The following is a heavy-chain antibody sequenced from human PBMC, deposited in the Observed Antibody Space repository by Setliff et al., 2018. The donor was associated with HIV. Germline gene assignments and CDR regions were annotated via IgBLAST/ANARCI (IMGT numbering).Heavy chain of an antibody. J-gene: IGHJ4*02. CDR2: KNPNSGNT. D-gene: IGHD6-13*01. CDR1: GYTFTSYD. CDR3: ARVLLSSSWRSGY. Sequence: ASVKVSCKASGYTFTSYDINWVRQATGQGLEWRGWKNPNSGNTGYAQKFQGRVTMTRNTSISTAYMELSSLRSEDTAVYYCARVLLSSSWRSGYWGQGTLVTVSS. V-gene: IGHV1-8*01.